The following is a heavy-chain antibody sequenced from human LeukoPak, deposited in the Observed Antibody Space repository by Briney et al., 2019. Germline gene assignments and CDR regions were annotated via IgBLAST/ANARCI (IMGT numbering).Heavy chain of an antibody. Sequence: GGSLRLSCAASGFSFSDYDMHWVRQAPGKGLEWVSSISSSSSYIYYADSVKGRFTISRDNAKNSLYLQMNSLRAEDMALYYCARYCSGGSCSYAFDIWGQGTMVTVSS. J-gene: IGHJ3*02. CDR1: GFSFSDYD. V-gene: IGHV3-21*04. CDR3: ARYCSGGSCSYAFDI. CDR2: ISSSSSYI. D-gene: IGHD2-15*01.